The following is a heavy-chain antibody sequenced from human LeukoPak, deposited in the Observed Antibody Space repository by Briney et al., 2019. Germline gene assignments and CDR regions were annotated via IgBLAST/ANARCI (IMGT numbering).Heavy chain of an antibody. CDR3: ARERAGSGYSGHDGGWFDP. Sequence: NPSETLSLTCTVSGGSISSYHWSWIRQPAGKELEWIGRIYSSGSSSFNPSLKSRVTMSVDTSKNQFSLKLSSVTAADTAVYYCARERAGSGYSGHDGGWFDPWGQGTLVTVSS. CDR2: IYSSGSS. V-gene: IGHV4-4*07. CDR1: GGSISSYH. J-gene: IGHJ5*02. D-gene: IGHD5-12*01.